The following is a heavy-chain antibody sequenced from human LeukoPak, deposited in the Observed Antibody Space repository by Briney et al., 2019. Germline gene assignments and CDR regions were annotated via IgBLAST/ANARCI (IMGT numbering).Heavy chain of an antibody. CDR2: FYNSGRT. J-gene: IGHJ5*02. V-gene: IGHV4-61*02. D-gene: IGHD3-3*01. Sequence: SQTLSLTCTVSGGSISSGSYYWHRLRQPAGTGLEWIGRFYNSGRTNFNPSLKSRVTISADTSKNQFSLKVRSVTAADTAVYYCARGDLKSDWFDPWGQGTLVTVSS. CDR1: GGSISSGSYY. CDR3: ARGDLKSDWFDP.